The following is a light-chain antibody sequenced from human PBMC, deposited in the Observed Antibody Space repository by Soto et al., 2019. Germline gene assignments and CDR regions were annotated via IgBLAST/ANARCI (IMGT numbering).Light chain of an antibody. Sequence: MTQSPATLSVSPGERATLSCRASQSVSGWLAWYQQKPGEAPKLLIYDASALPRGVPSRFSGSGSGTKFTLTIASLQPDDFATYYCQQYETFSGTFGPGTKVEI. V-gene: IGKV1-5*01. J-gene: IGKJ1*01. CDR1: QSVSGW. CDR2: DAS. CDR3: QQYETFSGT.